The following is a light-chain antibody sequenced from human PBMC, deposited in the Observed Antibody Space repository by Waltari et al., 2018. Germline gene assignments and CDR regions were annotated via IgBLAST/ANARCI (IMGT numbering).Light chain of an antibody. CDR1: SSDVGGYYF. Sequence: QSALTQPASVSGSPGQSITISCPGTSSDVGGYYFVSWYQQYPGKAPKLVIYDVYYRPSGVSHRFSASKSGNTASLTISGLQTEDEADYYCSSYTSISTSVVFGGGTKLTVL. CDR3: SSYTSISTSVV. J-gene: IGLJ2*01. V-gene: IGLV2-14*03. CDR2: DVY.